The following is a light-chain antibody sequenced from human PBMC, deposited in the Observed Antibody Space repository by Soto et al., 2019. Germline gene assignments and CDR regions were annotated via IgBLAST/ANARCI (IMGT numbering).Light chain of an antibody. CDR3: QQYKRYST. V-gene: IGKV1-5*03. CDR1: QSINTW. J-gene: IGKJ2*01. Sequence: DIQMTQSPSTLSASVGDRVTITCRASQSINTWLAWYQQKPGKAPRFLIYQASSLESGVPSRFSGSGFGTEFAFTISNLQPDDFATYFCQQYKRYSTFCLGTKLETK. CDR2: QAS.